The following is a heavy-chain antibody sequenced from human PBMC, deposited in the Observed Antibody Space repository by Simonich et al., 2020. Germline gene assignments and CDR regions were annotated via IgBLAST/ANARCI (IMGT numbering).Heavy chain of an antibody. J-gene: IGHJ5*02. V-gene: IGHV4-34*01. Sequence: QVQLQQWGAGLLKPSETLSLTCAVYGGSFSGNYWSWIRQPPWKGLGRIGEINHGGTTNSNPALKNRVTISVETSKNQFSLKLSSVTAADTAVYYCARCGLVNYDILTGYHNWFDPWGQGTLVTVSS. CDR2: INHGGTT. CDR3: ARCGLVNYDILTGYHNWFDP. D-gene: IGHD3-9*01. CDR1: GGSFSGNY.